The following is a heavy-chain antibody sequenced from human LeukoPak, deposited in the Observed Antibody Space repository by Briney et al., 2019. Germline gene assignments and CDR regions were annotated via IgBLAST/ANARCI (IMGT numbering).Heavy chain of an antibody. D-gene: IGHD3-10*01. CDR2: ISSSGSTI. J-gene: IGHJ4*02. V-gene: IGHV3-11*04. CDR3: ARSYGSGSYELDY. Sequence: GGSLRLSCAASGFTFSDYYMSWIRQAPGKGLEWVSYISSSGSTIYYADSVKGRFTISRDNAKNSLYLQMNSLRAGDTAVYYCARSYGSGSYELDYWGQGTLVTVSS. CDR1: GFTFSDYY.